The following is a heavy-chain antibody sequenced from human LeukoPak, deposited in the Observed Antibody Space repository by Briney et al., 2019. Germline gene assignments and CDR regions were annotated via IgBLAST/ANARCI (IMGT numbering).Heavy chain of an antibody. CDR2: INHSGST. D-gene: IGHD3-22*01. J-gene: IGHJ4*02. CDR3: ARGGRRRFYYDSSPIDY. Sequence: GSLRLSCSAAGCIFSSYAMHWVRQAPGEGLEWIGEINHSGSTNYNPSLKSRVTVSVDTSKNQFSLKLSSVTAADTAVYYCARGGRRRFYYDSSPIDYWGQGTLVTVSS. V-gene: IGHV4-34*01. CDR1: GCIFSSYA.